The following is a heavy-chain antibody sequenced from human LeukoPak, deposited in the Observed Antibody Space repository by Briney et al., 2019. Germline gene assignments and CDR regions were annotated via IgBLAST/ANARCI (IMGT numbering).Heavy chain of an antibody. D-gene: IGHD2-2*01. V-gene: IGHV5-51*01. CDR3: ARGLGYCSSTSCYSLDY. Sequence: GESLKISCKGSGHSFTSYWIGWVRQMPGKGLEWMGIIYPGDSDTRYSPSFQGQVTISADKSISTAYLQWSSLKASDTAMYYCARGLGYCSSTSCYSLDYWGQGTLVTVSS. CDR2: IYPGDSDT. J-gene: IGHJ4*02. CDR1: GHSFTSYW.